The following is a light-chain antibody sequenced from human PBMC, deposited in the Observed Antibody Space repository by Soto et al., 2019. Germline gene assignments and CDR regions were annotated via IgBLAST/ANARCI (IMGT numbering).Light chain of an antibody. Sequence: QSALTQPASVSGSPGQSITISCTGTSSDDGGSNYVSWYQQHPGKAPKLMIYEVSNRPSGVSNRFSGSKSGNTASLTISGLQAEDEADYYCSSYTTSSTPYVFGIGTQLTVL. CDR1: SSDDGGSNY. CDR3: SSYTTSSTPYV. V-gene: IGLV2-14*01. J-gene: IGLJ7*01. CDR2: EVS.